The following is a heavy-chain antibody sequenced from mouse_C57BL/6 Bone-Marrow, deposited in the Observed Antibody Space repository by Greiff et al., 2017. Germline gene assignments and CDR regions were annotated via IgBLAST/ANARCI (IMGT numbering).Heavy chain of an antibody. Sequence: EVKLMESGPELVKPGASVKISCKASGYSFTGYYMNWVKQSPEKSLEWIGEINPSTGGTTYNQKFKAKATLTVDKSSSTAYMQLKSLTSEDSAVYYCARPLSTGVAKDWYFDVWGTGTTVTVSS. CDR3: ARPLSTGVAKDWYFDV. CDR2: INPSTGGT. J-gene: IGHJ1*03. D-gene: IGHD1-1*01. V-gene: IGHV1-42*01. CDR1: GYSFTGYY.